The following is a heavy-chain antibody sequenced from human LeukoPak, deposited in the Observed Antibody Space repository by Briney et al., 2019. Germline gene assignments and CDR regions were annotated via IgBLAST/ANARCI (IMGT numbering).Heavy chain of an antibody. CDR3: ARAPGRYEGGNFDY. D-gene: IGHD5-12*01. V-gene: IGHV1-18*01. J-gene: IGHJ4*02. CDR1: GYTFISYG. CDR2: ISAYNGNT. Sequence: ASVKVSCKASGYTFISYGISWVRQAPGQGLEWMGWISAYNGNTNYAQKLQGRVTMTTDTSTSTAYMELRSLRSDDTAVCYCARAPGRYEGGNFDYWGQGTLVTVSS.